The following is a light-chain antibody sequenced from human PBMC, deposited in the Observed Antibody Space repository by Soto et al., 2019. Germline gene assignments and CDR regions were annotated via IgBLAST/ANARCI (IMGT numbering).Light chain of an antibody. CDR3: QQYDNLP. CDR1: QDISNY. Sequence: DIQMTQSPSSLSASVGDRVTITCQASQDISNYLNWYQQKPGKAPKLLIYDASNLETGVPSRFSGSGSGTDFTFTISSLQPEDLATYYCQQYDNLPLGQGTKLEIK. J-gene: IGKJ2*01. CDR2: DAS. V-gene: IGKV1-33*01.